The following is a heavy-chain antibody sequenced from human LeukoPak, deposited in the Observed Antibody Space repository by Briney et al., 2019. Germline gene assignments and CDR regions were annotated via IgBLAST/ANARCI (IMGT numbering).Heavy chain of an antibody. V-gene: IGHV3-23*01. CDR3: AKDRASFRGDILWAFSGGPRKCHYGR. CDR1: GFTLSSYS. CDR2: ISSSGSST. D-gene: IGHD3-10*01. Sequence: GESLTLACPVAGFTLSSYSMSWVRPPPGKGMEWVGAISSSGSSTYYEESVKGRFTISRDNAKNTLYLQMNSLGAEDTAVYYCAKDRASFRGDILWAFSGGPRKCHYGRRGNG. J-gene: IGHJ6*03.